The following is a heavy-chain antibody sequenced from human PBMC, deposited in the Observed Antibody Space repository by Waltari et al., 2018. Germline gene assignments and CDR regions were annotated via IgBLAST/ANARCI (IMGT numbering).Heavy chain of an antibody. CDR3: ARGAGRYNGGKNWFDP. V-gene: IGHV1-69*05. Sequence: QVQLVQSGAEVKKPGSSVKFSCKASGGTFRSYAISWVRQAPGQGLEWMGGIIPIFGTANDAQKFQGRVTITTDESTSTAYMELSSLRSEDTAVYYWARGAGRYNGGKNWFDPWGQGTLVTVSS. CDR2: IIPIFGTA. D-gene: IGHD2-15*01. CDR1: GGTFRSYA. J-gene: IGHJ5*02.